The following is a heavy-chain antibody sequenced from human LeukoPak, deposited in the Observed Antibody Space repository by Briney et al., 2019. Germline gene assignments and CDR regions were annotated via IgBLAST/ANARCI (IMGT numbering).Heavy chain of an antibody. V-gene: IGHV4-34*01. CDR2: INHNETT. D-gene: IGHD7-27*01. J-gene: IGHJ4*02. CDR3: ARVGPGVLDY. Sequence: SETLSLTCAVYGGSFSGYFWSWIRQPPGKGLEWIVEINHNETTNSNPSLKSRVTVSVDTSKSQFSLNLSSVTAADTAVYYCARVGPGVLDYWGQGALVTVSS. CDR1: GGSFSGYF.